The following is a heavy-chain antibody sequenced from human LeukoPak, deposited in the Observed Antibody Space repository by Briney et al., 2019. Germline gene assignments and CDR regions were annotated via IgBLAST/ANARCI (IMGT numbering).Heavy chain of an antibody. J-gene: IGHJ3*02. CDR2: ISAYNGNT. D-gene: IGHD4-17*01. Sequence: ASVKVSCKASGYTFTSYGISWVRQAPGQGLEWMGWISAYNGNTNYAQKLQGRVTMTTDTSTSTAYMELRSLRSDDTAVYYCARDLIMTTVTTVAFDIWGQGTMVTVSS. V-gene: IGHV1-18*01. CDR3: ARDLIMTTVTTVAFDI. CDR1: GYTFTSYG.